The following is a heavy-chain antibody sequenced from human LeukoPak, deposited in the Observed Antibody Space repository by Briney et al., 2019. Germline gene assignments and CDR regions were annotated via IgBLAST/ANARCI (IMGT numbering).Heavy chain of an antibody. D-gene: IGHD2/OR15-2a*01. Sequence: PSETLSLTCTVSGGSISNYYWSWIRQPPGKGLEWIGYIYYSGSTNYNPSLKSRVTISVDTSKNQFSLKLSSVTAADTAVYYCAREISKYGMDVWGQGTTVTVSS. CDR1: GGSISNYY. CDR2: IYYSGST. J-gene: IGHJ6*02. CDR3: AREISKYGMDV. V-gene: IGHV4-59*01.